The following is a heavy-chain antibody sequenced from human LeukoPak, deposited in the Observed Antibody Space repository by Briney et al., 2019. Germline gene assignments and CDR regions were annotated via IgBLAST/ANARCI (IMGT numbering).Heavy chain of an antibody. CDR1: GFTFSSYA. D-gene: IGHD6-19*01. CDR3: ARAVAVPGYYFDY. Sequence: GGSLRLSCAASGFTFSSYAMSWVRQAPGKGLEWVSAISGSGGSTYYADSVKGRFTISRDNSKNTLYLQMNSLRAEDTAVYYCARAVAVPGYYFDYWGQGTVVTVSS. V-gene: IGHV3-23*01. J-gene: IGHJ4*02. CDR2: ISGSGGST.